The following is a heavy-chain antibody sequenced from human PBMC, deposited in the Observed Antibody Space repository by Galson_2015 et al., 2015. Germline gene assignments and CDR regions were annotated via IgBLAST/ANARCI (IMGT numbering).Heavy chain of an antibody. D-gene: IGHD6-13*01. CDR1: GGSISSYY. Sequence: ETLFLTCTVSGGSISSYYWSWIRQPPGKGLEWIGYIYYSGSTNYNPSLKSRVTISVDTSKNQFSLKLSSVTAADTAVYYCARGKGSSWYYYYYGMDVWGQGTTVTVSS. V-gene: IGHV4-59*01. CDR2: IYYSGST. CDR3: ARGKGSSWYYYYYGMDV. J-gene: IGHJ6*02.